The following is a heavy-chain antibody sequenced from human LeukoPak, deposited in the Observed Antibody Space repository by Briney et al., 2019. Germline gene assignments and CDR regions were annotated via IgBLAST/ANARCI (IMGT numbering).Heavy chain of an antibody. Sequence: GGSLRLSCAASGFTFDDYAMHWVRQAPGKGLEWVSGISWNSGSIGYADSVKGRFTISRDNAKNSLYLQMNSLRAEDTALYYCAKVQGAYYDSSGSDYWGQETLVTVSS. V-gene: IGHV3-9*01. CDR2: ISWNSGSI. J-gene: IGHJ4*02. CDR3: AKVQGAYYDSSGSDY. D-gene: IGHD3-22*01. CDR1: GFTFDDYA.